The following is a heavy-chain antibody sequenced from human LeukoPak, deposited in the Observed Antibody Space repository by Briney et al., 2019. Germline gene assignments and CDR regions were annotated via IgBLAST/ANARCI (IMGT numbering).Heavy chain of an antibody. CDR1: GFTFSSYA. J-gene: IGHJ4*02. Sequence: GGSLRLSCAASGFTFSSYAMSWVRQAPGKGLEWVSAISGSGGSTYYADSVKGRFTISRDSSKNTLYLQMNSLRAEDTAVYYCAKDDDSSGYYYRTFDYWGQGTLVTVSS. D-gene: IGHD3-22*01. V-gene: IGHV3-23*01. CDR3: AKDDDSSGYYYRTFDY. CDR2: ISGSGGST.